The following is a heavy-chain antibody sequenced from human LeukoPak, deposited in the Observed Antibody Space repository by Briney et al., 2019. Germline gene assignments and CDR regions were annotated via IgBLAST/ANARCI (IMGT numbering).Heavy chain of an antibody. D-gene: IGHD6-13*01. Sequence: ASVKVSCKASGGTFSSYAISWVRQAPGQGLEWMGGFDPEDGETIYAQKFQGRVTMTEDTSTDTAYMELSSLRSEDTAVYYCATDQEVSWGWGQGTLVTVSS. CDR3: ATDQEVSWG. CDR2: FDPEDGET. CDR1: GGTFSSYA. J-gene: IGHJ4*02. V-gene: IGHV1-24*01.